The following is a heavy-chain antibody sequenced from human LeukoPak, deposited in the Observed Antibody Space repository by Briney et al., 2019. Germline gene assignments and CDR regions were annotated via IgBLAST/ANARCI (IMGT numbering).Heavy chain of an antibody. CDR2: INLSSGGT. Sequence: ASVKVSCKTPGYSFTSYYIHWVRQAPGQGLEWMGWINLSSGGTEYAQKFQGRVTMTGDTSISTAYMELSRLRSDDTAVYYCARDRGSSWYVDYWGQGTLVTVSS. J-gene: IGHJ4*02. D-gene: IGHD6-13*01. V-gene: IGHV1-2*02. CDR1: GYSFTSYY. CDR3: ARDRGSSWYVDY.